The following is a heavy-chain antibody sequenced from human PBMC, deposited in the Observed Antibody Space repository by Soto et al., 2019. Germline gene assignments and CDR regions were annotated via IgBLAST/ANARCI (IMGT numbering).Heavy chain of an antibody. V-gene: IGHV1-18*04. D-gene: IGHD1-26*01. CDR2: ISGYNGDI. J-gene: IGHJ4*02. Sequence: QVHLVQSGGEVKKPGASVKDSCKASGYTFNRHGITWVRQAPGQGLEWMGWISGYNGDINYEQKFQGRVTLSSDTLTSTVYLELKSLRFDDTAVYYCARVRIVGAREIDFWGQGTLVTVSS. CDR1: GYTFNRHG. CDR3: ARVRIVGAREIDF.